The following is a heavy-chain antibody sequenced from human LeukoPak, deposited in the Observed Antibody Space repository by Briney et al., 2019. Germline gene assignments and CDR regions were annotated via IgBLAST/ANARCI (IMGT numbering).Heavy chain of an antibody. V-gene: IGHV3-21*04. D-gene: IGHD2-15*01. J-gene: IGHJ6*03. CDR1: GFTFSSYS. CDR3: AKNGDRGAYCSGGSCNPYFYYYMDV. Sequence: GGSLRLSCAASGFTFSSYSMNWVRQAPGKGLEWVSSISSSSSYIYYADSVKGRFTISRDNSKNTLYLQMNSLRAEDTAIYYCAKNGDRGAYCSGGSCNPYFYYYMDVWGKGTTVTISS. CDR2: ISSSSSYI.